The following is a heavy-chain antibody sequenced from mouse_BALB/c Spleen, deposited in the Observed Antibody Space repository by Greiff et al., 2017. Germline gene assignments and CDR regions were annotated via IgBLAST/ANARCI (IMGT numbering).Heavy chain of an antibody. V-gene: IGHV1-7*01. CDR1: GYTFTSYW. Sequence: VKVVESGAELAKPGASVKMSCKASGYTFTSYWMHWVKQRPGQGLEWIGYINPSTGYTEYNQKFKDKATLTADKSSSTAYMQLSSLTSEDSAVYYCARSGDRRFAYWGQGTLVTVSA. CDR3: ARSGDRRFAY. CDR2: INPSTGYT. J-gene: IGHJ3*01. D-gene: IGHD2-13*01.